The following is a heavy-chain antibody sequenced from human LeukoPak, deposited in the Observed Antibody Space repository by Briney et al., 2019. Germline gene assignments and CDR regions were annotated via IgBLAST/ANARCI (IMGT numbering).Heavy chain of an antibody. J-gene: IGHJ5*02. CDR3: ARDHCSSTSCYGGNWFDP. Sequence: GGSLRLSCAASGFTFSSYSMNWVRQAPGEGLEWVSSISSSSSYIYYADSVKGRFTISRDNAKNSLYLQMNSLRAEDTAVYYCARDHCSSTSCYGGNWFDPWGQGTLVTVSS. CDR2: ISSSSSYI. V-gene: IGHV3-21*01. D-gene: IGHD2-2*01. CDR1: GFTFSSYS.